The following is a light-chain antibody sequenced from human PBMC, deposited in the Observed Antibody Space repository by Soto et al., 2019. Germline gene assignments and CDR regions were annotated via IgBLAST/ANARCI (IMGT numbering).Light chain of an antibody. CDR1: QSVITD. Sequence: EIVMTQSPATLSVSPGERVTLSCRASQSVITDLAWYQQKPGQAPRLLIYAASTRATAIPATFSGSGSGTEFPLTSSRLQSEDFAVYYCQHYHNWHRTFGQGTKVEIK. CDR2: AAS. V-gene: IGKV3-15*01. J-gene: IGKJ1*01. CDR3: QHYHNWHRT.